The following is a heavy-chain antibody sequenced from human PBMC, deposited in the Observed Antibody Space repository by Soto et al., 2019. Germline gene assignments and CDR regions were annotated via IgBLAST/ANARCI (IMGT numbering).Heavy chain of an antibody. CDR2: IIPIFGTA. Sequence: GASVKVSCKASGGTFSSYAISWVRQAPGQGLEWMGGIIPIFGTANYAQKFQGRVTITADESTSTAYMELSSLRSEDTAAYYCARGSQPLLYIGSFDYWGQGTLVTVSS. J-gene: IGHJ4*02. CDR3: ARGSQPLLYIGSFDY. D-gene: IGHD2-2*02. V-gene: IGHV1-69*13. CDR1: GGTFSSYA.